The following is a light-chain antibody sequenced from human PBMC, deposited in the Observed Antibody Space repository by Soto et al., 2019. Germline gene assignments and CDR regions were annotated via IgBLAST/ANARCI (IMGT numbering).Light chain of an antibody. Sequence: EIVLTQSPGTLSLSPGERATLSCRASQSVGSNLAWYQQKPGQAPRLLIYGASTRATGIPGRFSGSGSGTEFTLTISSLQSEDFAVYYCQQYNNWPYTFGQGTKVDIK. CDR1: QSVGSN. CDR2: GAS. V-gene: IGKV3-15*01. J-gene: IGKJ2*01. CDR3: QQYNNWPYT.